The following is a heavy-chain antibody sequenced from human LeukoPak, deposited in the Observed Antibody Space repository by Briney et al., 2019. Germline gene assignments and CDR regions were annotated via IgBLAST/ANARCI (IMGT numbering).Heavy chain of an antibody. V-gene: IGHV3-23*01. CDR1: GFTFSSYA. CDR3: AKQSAGVTTGYFDY. CDR2: ISDISGST. D-gene: IGHD1-26*01. J-gene: IGHJ4*02. Sequence: GGSLRLSCAASGFTFSSYAMSWVRQAPGKGLDGASAISDISGSTYYADSVKGRFTISRDNSKNTRYLQMNRLRAEDTAVYYCAKQSAGVTTGYFDYWGQGTLVTVSS.